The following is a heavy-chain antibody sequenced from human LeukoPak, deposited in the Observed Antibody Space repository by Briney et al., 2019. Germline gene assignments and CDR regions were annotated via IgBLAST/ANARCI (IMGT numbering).Heavy chain of an antibody. Sequence: SQTLSLTCAISGDSVSSESATWIWIRQSPSRGLEWLVRTYYRSKLYNDYAVSVKSRITINPDTSKNQFSLQLNSVTPEDTAAYYCARDLESGSYEHYFDYWGQGTLVTVSS. CDR2: TYYRSKLYN. V-gene: IGHV6-1*01. CDR1: GDSVSSESAT. D-gene: IGHD1-26*01. J-gene: IGHJ4*02. CDR3: ARDLESGSYEHYFDY.